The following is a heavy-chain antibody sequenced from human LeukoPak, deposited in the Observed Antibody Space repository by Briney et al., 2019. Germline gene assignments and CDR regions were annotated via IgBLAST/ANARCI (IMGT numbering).Heavy chain of an antibody. CDR1: GGSMSPYH. D-gene: IGHD6-19*01. J-gene: IGHJ4*02. V-gene: IGHV4-59*08. CDR2: IYYSGST. Sequence: SETLSLTCTVSGGSMSPYHWGWIRQPPGKGLEWTGYIYYSGSTNYNPSLKSRVTISVDTSKNQFSLKLSSVTAADTAVYYCARALGGWYGFDYWGQGTLVTVSS. CDR3: ARALGGWYGFDY.